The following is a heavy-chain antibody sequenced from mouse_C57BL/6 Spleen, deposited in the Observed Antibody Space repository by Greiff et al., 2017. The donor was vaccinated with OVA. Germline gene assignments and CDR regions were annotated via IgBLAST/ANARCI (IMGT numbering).Heavy chain of an antibody. D-gene: IGHD2-5*01. CDR2: IYPGDGDT. Sequence: QVQLQQSGPELVKPGASVKISCKASGYAFSSSWMNWVKQRPGKGLEWIGRIYPGDGDTNYNGKFKGKATLTADKSSSTAYMQLSSLTSEDSAVYFCATDGGYYSNTCFAYWGQGTLVTVSA. V-gene: IGHV1-82*01. CDR1: GYAFSSSW. J-gene: IGHJ3*01. CDR3: ATDGGYYSNTCFAY.